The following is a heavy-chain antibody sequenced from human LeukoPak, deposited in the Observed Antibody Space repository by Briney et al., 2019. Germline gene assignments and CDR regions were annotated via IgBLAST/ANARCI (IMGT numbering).Heavy chain of an antibody. V-gene: IGHV1-2*02. CDR1: GYTFTGYY. Sequence: ASVKVSCKASGYTFTGYYMHWVRQAPGQGLEWMGWINPNGGGSNYAQKFQGRVTMTRDTSISTAYMELSRLRSDDTAVYYCASGCSGGDCYSGDYNWFDPWGQGTLVTVSS. D-gene: IGHD2-15*01. CDR3: ASGCSGGDCYSGDYNWFDP. CDR2: INPNGGGS. J-gene: IGHJ5*02.